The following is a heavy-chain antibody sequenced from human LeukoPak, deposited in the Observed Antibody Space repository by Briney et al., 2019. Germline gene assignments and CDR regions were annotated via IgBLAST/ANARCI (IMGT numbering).Heavy chain of an antibody. V-gene: IGHV3-74*01. D-gene: IGHD6-13*01. J-gene: IGHJ4*02. CDR2: INSDGSST. Sequence: GGSLRLSCAASGFTFSGYWMHWVRQAPGKGLVWVSRINSDGSSTSYADSVKGRFTISRDNAKNTLYLQMNSLRAEDTAVYYCARDRRIAAAGLGVAHPFDYWGQGTLVTVSS. CDR3: ARDRRIAAAGLGVAHPFDY. CDR1: GFTFSGYW.